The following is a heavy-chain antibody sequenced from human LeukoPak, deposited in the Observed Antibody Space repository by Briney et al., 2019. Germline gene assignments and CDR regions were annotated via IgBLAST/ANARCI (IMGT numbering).Heavy chain of an antibody. CDR1: GFTVSSNY. J-gene: IGHJ4*02. CDR3: ARDSSGSYYFDL. V-gene: IGHV3-53*01. CDR2: IYSGDST. D-gene: IGHD3-10*01. Sequence: TGGSLRLSCAASGFTVSSNYMSWVRQAPGKGLEWVSVIYSGDSTYYADSVKGRFTISRDNSKNTLYLQMNSLRAEDTAVYYCARDSSGSYYFDLWGQGTLVTVSS.